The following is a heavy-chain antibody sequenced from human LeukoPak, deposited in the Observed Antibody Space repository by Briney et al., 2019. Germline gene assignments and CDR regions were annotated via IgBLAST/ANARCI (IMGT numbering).Heavy chain of an antibody. CDR2: ISAYNGNT. CDR3: ARVGIVVVPAAMKGDPPVLFDY. Sequence: ASVKVSCKASGYTFTSCGISWVRQAPGQGLEWMGWISAYNGNTNYAQKLQGRVTMTTDTSTSTAYMELRSLRSDDTAVYYCARVGIVVVPAAMKGDPPVLFDYWGQGTLVTVSS. J-gene: IGHJ4*02. CDR1: GYTFTSCG. D-gene: IGHD2-2*03. V-gene: IGHV1-18*01.